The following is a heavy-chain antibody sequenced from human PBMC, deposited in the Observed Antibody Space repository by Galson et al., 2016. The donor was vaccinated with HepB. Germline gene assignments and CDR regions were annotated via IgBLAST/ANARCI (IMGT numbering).Heavy chain of an antibody. J-gene: IGHJ4*02. CDR1: GFTFSSYS. CDR3: AKYPNLEWLSTFHY. CDR2: LSGSGGDT. Sequence: SLRLSCAASGFTFSSYSMNWVRQAPGKGLEWVSSLSGSGGDTYYADSVKGRFTISRDNSKNMLYLQMNSLRAEDTAVYYCAKYPNLEWLSTFHYWGQGTLVTVSS. V-gene: IGHV3-23*01. D-gene: IGHD3-3*01.